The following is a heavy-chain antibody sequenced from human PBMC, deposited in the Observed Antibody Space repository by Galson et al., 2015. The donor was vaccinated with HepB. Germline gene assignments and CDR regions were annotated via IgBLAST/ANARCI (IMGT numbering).Heavy chain of an antibody. D-gene: IGHD3-3*01. Sequence: QSGAEVKKPGESLRISCKGSGYGFTSYWISWVRQMPGKGLEWMGRIDPSDSYTNYSPSFQGHVTISADKSISTAYLQWSSLKASDTAMYYCASRSAFWSGYHDAFDIWGQGTMVTVSS. CDR2: IDPSDSYT. CDR1: GYGFTSYW. V-gene: IGHV5-10-1*01. J-gene: IGHJ3*02. CDR3: ASRSAFWSGYHDAFDI.